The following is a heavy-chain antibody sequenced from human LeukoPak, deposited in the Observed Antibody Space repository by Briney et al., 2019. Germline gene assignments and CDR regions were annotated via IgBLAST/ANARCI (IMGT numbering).Heavy chain of an antibody. CDR1: GGSISSYY. D-gene: IGHD3-22*01. Sequence: SETLSLTCTVSGGSISSYYWSWIRQPPGKGLEWIGEINHSGSTNYNPSLKSRVTISVGTSKNQFSLKPNSVTPADTAVYYCARDREAYYYDSSGYSFDYWGQGTLVTVSS. CDR3: ARDREAYYYDSSGYSFDY. CDR2: INHSGST. J-gene: IGHJ4*02. V-gene: IGHV4-34*01.